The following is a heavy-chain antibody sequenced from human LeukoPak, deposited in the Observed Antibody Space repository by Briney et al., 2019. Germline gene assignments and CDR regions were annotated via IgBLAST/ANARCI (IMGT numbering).Heavy chain of an antibody. D-gene: IGHD6-6*01. CDR1: GFTFSSYA. Sequence: GGSLRLSCAASGFTFSSYAMHWVRQAPGKGLEWVAVIRYDGSNEYLDSVKGRFTISRDNSKNTLYLQMNSLKPEDTAVYYCANLARPLDYWGQGALVTVSS. J-gene: IGHJ4*02. V-gene: IGHV3-30*04. CDR3: ANLARPLDY. CDR2: IRYDGSNE.